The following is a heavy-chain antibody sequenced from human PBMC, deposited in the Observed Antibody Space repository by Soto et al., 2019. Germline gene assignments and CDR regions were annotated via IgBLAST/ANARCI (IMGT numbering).Heavy chain of an antibody. CDR1: GFTFSSYA. V-gene: IGHV3-64D*06. CDR3: VKSRGGNNFDFFD. J-gene: IGHJ4*02. Sequence: PGGSLRLSCSASGFTFSSYAMHWVRQAPGKRLEYVSGVRGNGDPPFYADSVKGGFTISRDNSKNTLYLQMSSLSADDTAVYYCVKSRGGNNFDFFDWGQGALVTVSS. CDR2: VRGNGDPP. D-gene: IGHD5-12*01.